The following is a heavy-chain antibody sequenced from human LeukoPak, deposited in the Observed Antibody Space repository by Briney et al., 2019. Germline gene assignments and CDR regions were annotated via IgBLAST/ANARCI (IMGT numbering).Heavy chain of an antibody. D-gene: IGHD6-13*01. CDR2: IIPILGIA. V-gene: IGHV1-69*04. Sequence: SVKVSCKASGGTFSSYAISWVRQAPGQGLEWMGRIIPILGIANYAQKFQGRVTITADKSTSTAYMELSSLRSEDTAVYYCARDLGQGQQLTFNWFDPWGQGTLVTVSS. CDR3: ARDLGQGQQLTFNWFDP. J-gene: IGHJ5*02. CDR1: GGTFSSYA.